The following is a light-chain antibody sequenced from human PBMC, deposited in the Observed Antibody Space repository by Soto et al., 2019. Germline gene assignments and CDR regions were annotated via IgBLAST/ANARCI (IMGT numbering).Light chain of an antibody. Sequence: QSALTQPASVSGSPGQSITISCTGTSSDVGGYNYVSWYQQNPGKAPKLMIYDVSIRPSGVSNRFSGSKSGNTASLTISGLQVEDEADYYCSSLTPTSTLVFGTGTKLTVL. CDR3: SSLTPTSTLV. V-gene: IGLV2-14*01. CDR2: DVS. J-gene: IGLJ1*01. CDR1: SSDVGGYNY.